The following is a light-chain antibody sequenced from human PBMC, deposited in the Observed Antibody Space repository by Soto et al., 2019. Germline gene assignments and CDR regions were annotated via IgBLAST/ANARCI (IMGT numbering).Light chain of an antibody. CDR2: SNN. CDR3: AAWDDRLNGIVV. V-gene: IGLV1-44*01. J-gene: IGLJ2*01. CDR1: SSNIGSNT. Sequence: QSVLTQPPSASGTPGQRVTISCSGSSSNIGSNTVNWYQQLPGTAPKLLIYSNNQRPSGVPDRFSGSKSGASASLAISGLQSEDEADDYCAAWDDRLNGIVVFGGGTKLTVL.